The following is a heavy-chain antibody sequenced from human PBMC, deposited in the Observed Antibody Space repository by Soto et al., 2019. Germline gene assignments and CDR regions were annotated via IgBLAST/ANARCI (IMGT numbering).Heavy chain of an antibody. CDR3: VRGMPGVPRGGLAI. D-gene: IGHD2-2*01. CDR1: EFTFSNYW. CDR2: INTDGSTT. J-gene: IGHJ3*02. V-gene: IGHV3-74*01. Sequence: GGSLRLSCAASEFTFSNYWMHWVRQAPGKGLVWVSHINTDGSTTNYADSVKGRFTISRDNAESTLYLQMNSLRAEDTALYYCVRGMPGVPRGGLAIWGQGTMVTVSS.